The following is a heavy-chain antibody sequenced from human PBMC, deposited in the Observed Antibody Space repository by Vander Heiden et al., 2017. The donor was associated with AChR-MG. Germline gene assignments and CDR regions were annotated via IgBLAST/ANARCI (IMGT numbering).Heavy chain of an antibody. CDR3: ARDFEEATMVQGVPWFDP. J-gene: IGHJ5*02. Sequence: QVQLVESGGGVVQPGRSLRLSCAASGFTFSSYGMHWVRQAPGKGLEWVAVIWYDGSNKYYADSVKGRFTISRDNSKNTLYLQMNSLRAEDTAVYYCARDFEEATMVQGVPWFDPWGQGTLVTVSS. D-gene: IGHD3-10*01. CDR1: GFTFSSYG. CDR2: IWYDGSNK. V-gene: IGHV3-33*01.